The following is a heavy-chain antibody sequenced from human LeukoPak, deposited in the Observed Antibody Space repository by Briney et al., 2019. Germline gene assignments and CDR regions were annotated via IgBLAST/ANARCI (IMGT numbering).Heavy chain of an antibody. J-gene: IGHJ4*02. CDR2: IYYSGST. D-gene: IGHD3-22*01. V-gene: IGHV4-59*01. CDR3: ARVTHYYDSSGVVDY. Sequence: SETLSLTCTVSGGSISNYYWSWIRQTPGKGLEWIGYIYYSGSTNYNPSLKSRVTISVDTSKNQFSLKLSSVTAADTAVYYCARVTHYYDSSGVVDYWGQGTLVTVSS. CDR1: GGSISNYY.